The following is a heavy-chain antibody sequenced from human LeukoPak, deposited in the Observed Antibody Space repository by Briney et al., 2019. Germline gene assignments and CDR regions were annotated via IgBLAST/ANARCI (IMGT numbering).Heavy chain of an antibody. CDR1: GFTFSSYA. CDR3: AKVVKVSIWVYYFDF. D-gene: IGHD2-21*01. V-gene: IGHV3-23*01. J-gene: IGHJ4*02. Sequence: GGSLRLSCAASGFTFSSYATSWVRQAPGKGLEWVSAISGSGGSTYYADSVKGRFTISRDNSKNTLYLKMNSLRAEDTAVYYCAKVVKVSIWVYYFDFWGQGTVVTVSS. CDR2: ISGSGGST.